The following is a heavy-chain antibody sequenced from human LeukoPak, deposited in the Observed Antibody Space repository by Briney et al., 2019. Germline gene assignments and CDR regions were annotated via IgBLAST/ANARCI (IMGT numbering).Heavy chain of an antibody. J-gene: IGHJ6*02. CDR2: IYHSGST. D-gene: IGHD6-13*01. CDR3: ARDLAAAAGTHHYYYYGMDV. CDR1: GGSISSSNW. Sequence: SETLSLTCAVSGGSISSSNWWSWVRQPPGKGLEWIGEIYHSGSTNYNPSLKSRVTISVDKSKNQFSLKLSSVTAADTAVYYCARDLAAAAGTHHYYYYGMDVWGQGTTVTVSS. V-gene: IGHV4-4*02.